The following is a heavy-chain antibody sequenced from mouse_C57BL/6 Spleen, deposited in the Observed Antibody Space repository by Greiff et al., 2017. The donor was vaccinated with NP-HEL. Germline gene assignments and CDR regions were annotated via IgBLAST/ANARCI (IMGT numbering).Heavy chain of an antibody. Sequence: QVHVKQSGAELARPGASVKLSCKASGYTFTSYGISWVKQRTGQGLEWIGEIYPRSGNTYYNEKFKGKATLTADKSSSTAYMELRSLTSEDSAVYFCARGERDFDYWGQGTTLTVSS. CDR1: GYTFTSYG. J-gene: IGHJ2*01. CDR3: ARGERDFDY. V-gene: IGHV1-81*01. CDR2: IYPRSGNT.